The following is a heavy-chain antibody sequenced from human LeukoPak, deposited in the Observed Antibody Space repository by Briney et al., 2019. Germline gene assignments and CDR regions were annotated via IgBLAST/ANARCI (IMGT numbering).Heavy chain of an antibody. CDR2: ISANNGNT. Sequence: ASVKVSCKASGYTFTSYGISWVRQAPGQGLEWMGWISANNGNTNYAQKLQGRVTMTTDTSTSTAYMELRSLRSDDTAVYYCARDCSSTSCYPWELDYWGQGTLVTVSS. CDR3: ARDCSSTSCYPWELDY. CDR1: GYTFTSYG. J-gene: IGHJ4*02. V-gene: IGHV1-18*01. D-gene: IGHD2-2*01.